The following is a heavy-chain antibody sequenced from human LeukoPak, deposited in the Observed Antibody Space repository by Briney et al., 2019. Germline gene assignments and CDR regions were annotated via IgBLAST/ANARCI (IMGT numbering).Heavy chain of an antibody. J-gene: IGHJ4*02. Sequence: GSLRLSCAASGFTFSNYAMSWVRLAPGKGLEWLSSISSSGDTDYADSVKGRFTIPRDNSKNTLYVQMNSLRAEDTAVYYCAKYYYDSSTYSFDYWGQGTLVTVSS. CDR2: ISSSGDT. CDR1: GFTFSNYA. CDR3: AKYYYDSSTYSFDY. D-gene: IGHD3-22*01. V-gene: IGHV3-23*01.